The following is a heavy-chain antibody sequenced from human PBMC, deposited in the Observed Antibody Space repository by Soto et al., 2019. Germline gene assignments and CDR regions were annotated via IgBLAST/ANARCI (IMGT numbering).Heavy chain of an antibody. CDR1: ECTSVNYG. J-gene: IGHJ4*02. Sequence: RLPCAAAECTSVNYGMLWVIQAPGKGLVWVSRIDSDGGSTSYADSVKGRFAISRDNAKNTLYLQMTSLRAEDTAVYYCTKSHDRDRLRFLDSCGQGPLVTVSS. CDR3: TKSHDRDRLRFLDS. D-gene: IGHD3-16*01. V-gene: IGHV3-74*01. CDR2: IDSDGGST.